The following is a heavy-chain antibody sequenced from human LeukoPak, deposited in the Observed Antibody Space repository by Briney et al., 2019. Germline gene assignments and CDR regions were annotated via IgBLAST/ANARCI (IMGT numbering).Heavy chain of an antibody. V-gene: IGHV3-53*01. Sequence: PGGSLRLSCAASGFTVSSNCVSWVRQAPGKGLEWVSVIYSGGSTYYADSVKGRFTISRDNSKNTLYLQMDSLRAEDTAVYYCAREGGLREQRIDYWGQGTLVTVSS. D-gene: IGHD1/OR15-1a*01. J-gene: IGHJ4*02. CDR1: GFTVSSNC. CDR3: AREGGLREQRIDY. CDR2: IYSGGST.